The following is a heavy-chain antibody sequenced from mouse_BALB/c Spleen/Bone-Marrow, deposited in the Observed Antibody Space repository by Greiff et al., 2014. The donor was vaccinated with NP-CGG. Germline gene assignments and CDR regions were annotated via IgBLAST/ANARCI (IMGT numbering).Heavy chain of an antibody. D-gene: IGHD2-1*01. CDR2: INPSTGYT. V-gene: IGHV1-7*01. Sequence: QVQLQQSGAELAKPGASVKMSCKASGYTFTSYWMHWVKQWPGQGLEWIGYINPSTGYTDYNQKFNDKATLTADKSSSTAYMQLSSLTSKDSAVYYCARGNPLYAMDYWGQGTSVTVSS. CDR1: GYTFTSYW. CDR3: ARGNPLYAMDY. J-gene: IGHJ4*01.